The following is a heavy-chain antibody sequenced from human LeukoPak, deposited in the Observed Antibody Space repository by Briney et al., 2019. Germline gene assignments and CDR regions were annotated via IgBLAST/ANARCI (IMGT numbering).Heavy chain of an antibody. J-gene: IGHJ2*01. CDR2: IYYSGST. CDR1: GGSISSGDYY. CDR3: AREEGAIQLGYFDL. D-gene: IGHD2-21*01. Sequence: SETLSLTCTVSGGSISSGDYYWSWIRQPPGKGLEWIGYIYYSGSTYYNPSLKSRVTISVDTSKNQFSLKLSSVTAADTAVNYCAREEGAIQLGYFDLWGRGTLVTVSS. V-gene: IGHV4-30-4*08.